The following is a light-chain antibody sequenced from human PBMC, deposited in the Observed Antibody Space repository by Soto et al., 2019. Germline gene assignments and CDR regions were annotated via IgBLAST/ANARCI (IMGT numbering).Light chain of an antibody. V-gene: IGLV2-8*01. CDR2: EVS. CDR1: SSDVGGYNY. Sequence: QSALTQPPSASGSPGQSVTISCTGTSSDVGGYNYVSWYQQHPGKSPKLMIYEVSKRPSGVPDRFSGAKSGNTASLTVSWLQAEDEADDYCSSYECSNSLWVFGTGTKLTVL. CDR3: SSYECSNSLWV. J-gene: IGLJ1*01.